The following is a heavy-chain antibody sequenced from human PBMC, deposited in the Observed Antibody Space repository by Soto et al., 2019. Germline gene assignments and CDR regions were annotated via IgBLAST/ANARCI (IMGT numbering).Heavy chain of an antibody. Sequence: GGSLRLSCEASGFTFGSYPVHWVRQAPGKGLDWVAVISHDGRNQYYAASVKGRFTISRDNSKNTLYLLMSSLRADDTAVYYCARALGVCDWNYADYYAMDVWGQGTTVTVSS. CDR1: GFTFGSYP. CDR2: ISHDGRNQ. V-gene: IGHV3-30*04. J-gene: IGHJ6*02. D-gene: IGHD1-7*01. CDR3: ARALGVCDWNYADYYAMDV.